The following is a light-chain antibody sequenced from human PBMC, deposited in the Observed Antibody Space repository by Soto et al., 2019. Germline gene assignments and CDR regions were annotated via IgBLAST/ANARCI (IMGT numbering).Light chain of an antibody. CDR2: DVS. Sequence: QSVLTQPASVSGSPGQSITISCTGTSSDAGGYNYVSWYQQHPDKAPKLMIYDVSNRPSGVSNRFSGSKSGNTASLTISGLQAEDEADYYCSSYTSSSTQVFGTGTKLTVL. J-gene: IGLJ1*01. CDR3: SSYTSSSTQV. V-gene: IGLV2-14*01. CDR1: SSDAGGYNY.